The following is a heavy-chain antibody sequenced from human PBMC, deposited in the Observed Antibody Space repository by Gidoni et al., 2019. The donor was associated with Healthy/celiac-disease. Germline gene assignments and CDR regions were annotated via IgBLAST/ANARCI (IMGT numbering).Heavy chain of an antibody. CDR3: ARDLSRSSSWDNWFDP. CDR1: GGSISGSSYY. Sequence: QLQLQESGPGLVKPSETLSLTCTVSGGSISGSSYYWGWIRQPPGKGLEWIGSIYYSGSTYYNPSLKSRVTISVDTSKNQFSLKLSSVTAADTAVYYCARDLSRSSSWDNWFDPWGQGTLVTVSS. CDR2: IYYSGST. V-gene: IGHV4-39*07. D-gene: IGHD6-13*01. J-gene: IGHJ5*02.